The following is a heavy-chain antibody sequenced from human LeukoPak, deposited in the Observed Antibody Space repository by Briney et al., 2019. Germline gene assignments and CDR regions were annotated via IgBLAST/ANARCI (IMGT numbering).Heavy chain of an antibody. Sequence: GRSLRLSCAASGFTFDDYARHWVRQAPGKGLEWVSGISWSSGSIGYADSVKGRFTMSRDNAKNSLYPQMNRLRAEDTALYYCAKQGRVDTAMAFFDYWGQGTLVTVSS. CDR3: AKQGRVDTAMAFFDY. V-gene: IGHV3-9*01. CDR2: ISWSSGSI. D-gene: IGHD5-18*01. J-gene: IGHJ4*02. CDR1: GFTFDDYA.